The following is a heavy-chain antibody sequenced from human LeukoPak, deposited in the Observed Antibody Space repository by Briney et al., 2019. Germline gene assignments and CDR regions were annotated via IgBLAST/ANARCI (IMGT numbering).Heavy chain of an antibody. CDR1: GFTFSSYG. D-gene: IGHD1-26*01. V-gene: IGHV3-30*18. Sequence: GWSLRLSCAASGFTFSSYGMHWVRQAPGKGLEWVAVISYDGSNKYYADSVKGRFTISRDNSKNTLYLQMNSLRAEDTAVYYCAKDLSNGWELLNFDYWGQGTLVTVSS. CDR3: AKDLSNGWELLNFDY. CDR2: ISYDGSNK. J-gene: IGHJ4*02.